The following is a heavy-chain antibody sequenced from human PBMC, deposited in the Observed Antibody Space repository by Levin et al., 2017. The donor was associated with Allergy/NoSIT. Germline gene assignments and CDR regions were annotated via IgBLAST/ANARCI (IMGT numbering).Heavy chain of an antibody. CDR2: IYTSGST. CDR3: ARVPIRSGYYYESRPTPAGWFDP. J-gene: IGHJ5*02. D-gene: IGHD3-22*01. V-gene: IGHV4-4*07. Sequence: PSETLSLTCTVSGGSISSYYWSWIRQPAGKGLEWIGRIYTSGSTNYNPSLKSRVTMSVDTSKNQFSLKLSSVTAADTAVYYCARVPIRSGYYYESRPTPAGWFDPWGQGTLVTVSS. CDR1: GGSISSYY.